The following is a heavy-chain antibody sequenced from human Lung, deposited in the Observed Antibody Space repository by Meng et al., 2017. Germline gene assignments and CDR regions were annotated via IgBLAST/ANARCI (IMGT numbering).Heavy chain of an antibody. CDR3: AKSQQWLDS. D-gene: IGHD6-19*01. V-gene: IGHV6-1*02. CDR1: GDSVYSNSAA. CDR2: TNYRSKWYN. Sequence: QVHLQQSAPRLEKPAQTLPLPCALSGDSVYSNSAAWNWIRQSPSRDLEWLGRTNYRSKWYNGYAVSVRSRKTINPDTSKNQFSLQLNSVTPEDTAGYYCAKSQQWLDSWGQGTLVTVSS. J-gene: IGHJ4*02.